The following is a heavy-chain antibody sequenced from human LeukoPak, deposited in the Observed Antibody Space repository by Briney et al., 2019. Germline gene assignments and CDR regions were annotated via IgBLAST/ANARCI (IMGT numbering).Heavy chain of an antibody. CDR1: GGSISSGDYY. Sequence: PSETLSLTCTVSGGSISSGDYYWSWIRQPPGKGLEWIGYIYYSGSTYYNPSLKSRVTISVDTSKNQFSLKLSSVTAADTAVYYCARVWYQLLAGWFDPWGQGTLVTVSS. J-gene: IGHJ5*02. V-gene: IGHV4-30-4*08. D-gene: IGHD2-2*01. CDR2: IYYSGST. CDR3: ARVWYQLLAGWFDP.